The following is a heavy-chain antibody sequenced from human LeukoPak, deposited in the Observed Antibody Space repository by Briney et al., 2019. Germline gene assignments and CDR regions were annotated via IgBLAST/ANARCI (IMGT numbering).Heavy chain of an antibody. CDR3: AAAVVPAAVYFYYGMDV. D-gene: IGHD2-2*01. J-gene: IGHJ6*04. Sequence: SVKVSCKATGFTFTSSAVQWVRQARGQRLEWIGWIVVGSGNTNYAQKFQERVTITRDMSTSTAYMELSSLRSEDTAVYYCAAAVVPAAVYFYYGMDVWGKGTTVTVSS. CDR1: GFTFTSSA. CDR2: IVVGSGNT. V-gene: IGHV1-58*01.